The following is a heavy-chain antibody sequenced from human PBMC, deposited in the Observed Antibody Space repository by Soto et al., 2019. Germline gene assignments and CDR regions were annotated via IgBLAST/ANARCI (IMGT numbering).Heavy chain of an antibody. J-gene: IGHJ4*02. V-gene: IGHV4-30-2*01. CDR2: IYHSGST. Sequence: SETLSLTCAVSGGSISSGGYSWSWIRQPPGKGLEWIGYIYHSGSTYYNPSLKSRVTISVDRSKNQFSLKLSSVTAADTAVYYCARDPLAVAGRYFDYWGQGALVTVSS. D-gene: IGHD6-19*01. CDR3: ARDPLAVAGRYFDY. CDR1: GGSISSGGYS.